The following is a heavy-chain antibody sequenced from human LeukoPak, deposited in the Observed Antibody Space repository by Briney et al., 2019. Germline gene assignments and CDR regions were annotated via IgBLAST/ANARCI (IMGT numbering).Heavy chain of an antibody. Sequence: ASVKVSCKVSGYTLTELSMHWVRQAPGKGLEWMGGFVPEDGETIYAQKFQGRVTMTEDTSTDTAYMELSSLRSEDTAVYYCATDQPALYYYGMDVWGQGTTVTVSS. J-gene: IGHJ6*02. CDR3: ATDQPALYYYGMDV. CDR1: GYTLTELS. CDR2: FVPEDGET. V-gene: IGHV1-24*01.